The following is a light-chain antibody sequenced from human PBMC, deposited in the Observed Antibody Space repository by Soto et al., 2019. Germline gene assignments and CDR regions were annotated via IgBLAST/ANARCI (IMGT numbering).Light chain of an antibody. CDR1: QSISSY. CDR2: AAS. V-gene: IGKV1-39*01. CDR3: QHSYSTPPIT. J-gene: IGKJ5*01. Sequence: DIKMTQSPSSLSASVGDRVTITCRASQSISSYLNWYQQKPGEAPKLLIYAASSLQSGVPSRFSGSGSGTDFTLTISSLQPEDFATYYCQHSYSTPPITFGQGTRLEIK.